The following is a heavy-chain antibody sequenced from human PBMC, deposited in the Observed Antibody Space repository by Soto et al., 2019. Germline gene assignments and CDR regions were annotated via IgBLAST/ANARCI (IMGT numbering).Heavy chain of an antibody. CDR1: GFTFSSYG. V-gene: IGHV3-33*01. CDR2: IWYDGSNK. D-gene: IGHD6-13*01. J-gene: IGHJ5*02. CDR3: ARDSEAGYSSSWYGNNWFDP. Sequence: GGSLRLSCAASGFTFSSYGMHWVRQAPGKGLEWVAVIWYDGSNKYYADSVKGRFTISRDNSKNTLYLQMNSLRAEDTAVYYCARDSEAGYSSSWYGNNWFDPWGQGTLVTVS.